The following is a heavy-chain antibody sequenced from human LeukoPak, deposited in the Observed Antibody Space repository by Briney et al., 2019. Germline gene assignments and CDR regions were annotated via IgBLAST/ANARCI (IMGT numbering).Heavy chain of an antibody. CDR1: GGSISSSGSC. D-gene: IGHD3-22*01. J-gene: IGHJ5*02. CDR2: LYYTGTT. V-gene: IGHV4-39*02. Sequence: SETLSLTCSVSGGSISSSGSCWGWIRQPPGKGLEWIGSLYYTGTTYYNPSLKSRVTISLDTSENQFSLKLSSVTAADTAVYYCAREVDPYYYDSSGYYWFDPWGQGTLVTVSS. CDR3: AREVDPYYYDSSGYYWFDP.